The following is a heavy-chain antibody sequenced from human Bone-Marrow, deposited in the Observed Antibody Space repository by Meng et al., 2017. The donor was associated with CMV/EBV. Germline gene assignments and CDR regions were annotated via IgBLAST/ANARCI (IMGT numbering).Heavy chain of an antibody. D-gene: IGHD7-27*01. CDR1: GGSFGGHY. CDR3: SRGRATWGV. CDR2: INHSGST. V-gene: IGHV4-34*01. J-gene: IGHJ6*02. Sequence: SETLSLTCAVYGGSFGGHYWSWTRQPPGKGLEWIGEINHSGSTNYNSSLKRRVTISLDTSKNQFFLRLTSVTAADTAVYYCSRGRATWGVWGQGTTVTVSS.